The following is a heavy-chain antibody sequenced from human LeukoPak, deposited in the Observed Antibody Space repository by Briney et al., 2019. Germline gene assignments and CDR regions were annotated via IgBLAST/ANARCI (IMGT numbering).Heavy chain of an antibody. J-gene: IGHJ4*02. CDR2: IYPGDSDT. CDR1: GYSFTSYW. D-gene: IGHD6-13*01. CDR3: ARCSSWYGGVDYFDY. V-gene: IGHV5-51*01. Sequence: GESLKISCKGSGYSFTSYWIGWVRQMPGKGLEWMGIIYPGDSDTRYSPSFQGQVTISADKSISTAYLQWSSLKASDTAMYYCARCSSWYGGVDYFDYWGQGTLVTASS.